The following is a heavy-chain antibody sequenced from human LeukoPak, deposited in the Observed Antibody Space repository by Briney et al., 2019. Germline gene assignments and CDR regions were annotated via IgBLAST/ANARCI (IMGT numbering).Heavy chain of an antibody. V-gene: IGHV3-23*01. CDR2: ISDSGGST. D-gene: IGHD3-22*01. Sequence: QSGGSLRLSCAVSGITLSNYGMSWVRQAPGKGLEWVAGISDSGGSTNYGDSVKGRFTICRDSAKTTLYLQMNSLRAEDTAVYFCAKRRVVIPVILVAFHKEAYYFDSWGQGALVTVSS. CDR1: GITLSNYG. CDR3: AKRRVVIPVILVAFHKEAYYFDS. J-gene: IGHJ4*02.